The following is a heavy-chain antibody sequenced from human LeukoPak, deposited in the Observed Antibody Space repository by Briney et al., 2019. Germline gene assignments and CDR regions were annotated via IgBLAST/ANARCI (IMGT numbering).Heavy chain of an antibody. Sequence: SETLSLTCAVYGGSFSGCYWSWIRQPPGKGLEWIGEINHSGSTNYNPSLKSRVIISVDTSKNQFSLKLSSVTAADTAVYFCASALGSSTSSYGMDVWGPRDHGHRLL. J-gene: IGHJ6*01. CDR2: INHSGST. CDR3: ASALGSSTSSYGMDV. V-gene: IGHV4-34*01. D-gene: IGHD2-2*01. CDR1: GGSFSGCY.